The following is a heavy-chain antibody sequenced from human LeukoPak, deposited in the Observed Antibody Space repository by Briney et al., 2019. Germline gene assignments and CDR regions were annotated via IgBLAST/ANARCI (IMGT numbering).Heavy chain of an antibody. CDR2: LSGDGGTT. J-gene: IGHJ4*02. D-gene: IGHD6-13*01. CDR1: GFTFSSYS. Sequence: PGGSLRLSCAASGFTFSSYSMNWVRQAPGKGLVWVARLSGDGGTTRHADSVKGRFTISRDNAKNTLYLQMNSLGVEDTALYYCARGIASSRSDAIDLWGQGTLVAVSS. CDR3: ARGIASSRSDAIDL. V-gene: IGHV3-74*01.